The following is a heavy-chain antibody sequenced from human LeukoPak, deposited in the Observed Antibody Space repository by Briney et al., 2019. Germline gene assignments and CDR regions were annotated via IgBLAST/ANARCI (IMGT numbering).Heavy chain of an antibody. CDR3: ARARNYYDSSGQPWDAFDI. J-gene: IGHJ3*02. CDR1: GFTFSGYY. Sequence: GGSLRLSCAASGFTFSGYYMSWIRQAPGKGLEWVSYISSSGSTIYYADSVKGRFTISRDNAKNPLYLQMNSLRAEDTAVYYCARARNYYDSSGQPWDAFDIWGQGTMVTVSS. CDR2: ISSSGSTI. V-gene: IGHV3-11*01. D-gene: IGHD3-22*01.